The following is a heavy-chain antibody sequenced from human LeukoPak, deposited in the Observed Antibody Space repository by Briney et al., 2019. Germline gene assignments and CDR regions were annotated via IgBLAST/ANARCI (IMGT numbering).Heavy chain of an antibody. CDR1: GFTFSSYE. V-gene: IGHV3-48*03. CDR2: ISSSGSTI. Sequence: GGSLRLSCAASGFTFSSYEMNWVRQAPGKGLEWVSYISSSGSTIYYADSVKGRFTISRDNAKNSLYLQMNSLRAEDTAVYYCAKEGRIAAAGTRFDYWGQGTLVTVSS. D-gene: IGHD6-13*01. CDR3: AKEGRIAAAGTRFDY. J-gene: IGHJ4*02.